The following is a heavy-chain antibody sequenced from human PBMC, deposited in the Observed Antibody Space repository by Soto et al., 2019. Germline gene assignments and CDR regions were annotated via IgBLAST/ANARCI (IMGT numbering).Heavy chain of an antibody. CDR1: GLTFRNYW. CDR3: VIVGRIVAAASVD. J-gene: IGHJ4*02. Sequence: EVQLVESGGDLVQPGGSLRLSCAVSGLTFRNYWMNWVRQAPGKGLVWVSRINSDVSSTDYADSLKARFAISRENARNTLYLEMYSLRALDTALDCCVIVGRIVAAASVDWGKVTLVTVHS. V-gene: IGHV3-74*01. CDR2: INSDVSST. D-gene: IGHD6-25*01.